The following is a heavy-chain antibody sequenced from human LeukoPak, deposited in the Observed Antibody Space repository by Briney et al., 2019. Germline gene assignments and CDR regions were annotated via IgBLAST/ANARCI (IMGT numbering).Heavy chain of an antibody. CDR3: ARDLYSGSYLYSFDY. V-gene: IGHV4-4*07. J-gene: IGHJ4*02. CDR1: GGSISSYF. D-gene: IGHD1-26*01. Sequence: PSETLSLTCTVSGGSISSYFWSWIRQPAGGGLEWIGRIYTSGNTNYNPSLKSRVAMSVDSSKNQFSLRLSSVTAADTAVYHCARDLYSGSYLYSFDYWGQGTLVTVSS. CDR2: IYTSGNT.